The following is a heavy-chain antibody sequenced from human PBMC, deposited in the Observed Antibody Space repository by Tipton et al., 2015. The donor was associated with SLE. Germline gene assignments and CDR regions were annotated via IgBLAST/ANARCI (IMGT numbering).Heavy chain of an antibody. Sequence: SLRLSCAASGFTFSGSAMHWVRQTSGKGLEWVANIKEDGSEKHYVDSVKDRLTISRDNAKNSLYLQMNSLRAEDTAVYYCARAPGSSFLDYWGQGTLVTVSS. V-gene: IGHV3-7*02. CDR1: GFTFSGSA. D-gene: IGHD6-13*01. J-gene: IGHJ4*02. CDR3: ARAPGSSFLDY. CDR2: IKEDGSEK.